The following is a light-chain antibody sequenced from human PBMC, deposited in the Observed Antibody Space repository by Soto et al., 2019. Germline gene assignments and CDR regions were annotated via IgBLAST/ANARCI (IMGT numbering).Light chain of an antibody. Sequence: QSVLTQPPSLSGSPGPSITISRTGTSNYVGGYNYVSWYQQLPGKAPKLMIYDVNNRPSGVSNRFSGSKSGNTASLTISGLQAEDEADYYCSSYTGSSTFVFGTGTKVTVL. CDR2: DVN. CDR1: SNYVGGYNY. V-gene: IGLV2-14*01. CDR3: SSYTGSSTFV. J-gene: IGLJ1*01.